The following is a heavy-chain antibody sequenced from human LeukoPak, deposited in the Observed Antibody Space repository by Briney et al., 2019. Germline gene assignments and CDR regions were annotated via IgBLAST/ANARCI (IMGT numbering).Heavy chain of an antibody. D-gene: IGHD6-19*01. CDR2: LSYSAHT. CDR1: GGSISSHTYS. CDR3: ARWQWLRYMDV. Sequence: SETLSLTCTVSGGSISSHTYSWGWIRQPPGKGLEWIGTLSYSAHTFYSSSLKSRVTISGDTSKNQFSLKLSSVTAADTAVYYCARWQWLRYMDVWGKGTTVTISS. V-gene: IGHV4-39*01. J-gene: IGHJ6*03.